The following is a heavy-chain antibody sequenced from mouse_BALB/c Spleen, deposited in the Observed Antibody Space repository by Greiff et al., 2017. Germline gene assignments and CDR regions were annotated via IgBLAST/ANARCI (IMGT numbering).Heavy chain of an antibody. CDR2: ISYSGST. CDR1: GYSITSDYA. V-gene: IGHV3-2*02. CDR3: ARYYDHWYFDV. J-gene: IGHJ1*01. Sequence: EVKLVESGPGLVKPSQSLSLTCTVTGYSITSDYAWNWIRQFPGNKLEWMGYISYSGSTSYNPSLKSRISITRDTSKNQFFLQLNSVTTEDTATYYCARYYDHWYFDVWGAGTTVTVSS. D-gene: IGHD2-4*01.